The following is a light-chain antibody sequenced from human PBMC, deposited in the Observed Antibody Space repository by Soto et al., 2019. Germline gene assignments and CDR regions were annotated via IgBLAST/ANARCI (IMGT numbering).Light chain of an antibody. Sequence: QSALTQPASVSGSPGQSITISCTGTSSDVGAYKYVSWYQHHPGKAPKLMIYEVSNRPSGVSNRFSGSKSGNTASLTISGLQAEDEADYYCSSYTTSSTYVFGTGTKATVL. J-gene: IGLJ1*01. CDR1: SSDVGAYKY. CDR2: EVS. V-gene: IGLV2-14*01. CDR3: SSYTTSSTYV.